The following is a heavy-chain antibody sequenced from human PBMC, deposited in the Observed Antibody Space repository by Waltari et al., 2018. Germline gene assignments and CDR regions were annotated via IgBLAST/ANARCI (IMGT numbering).Heavy chain of an antibody. CDR1: GFTGSSTY. D-gene: IGHD2-15*01. CDR2: SYSHGTT. V-gene: IGHV3-53*01. CDR3: TTRVAISGVPGMPDY. Sequence: EVQLVESGGGLIQAGGSLRLSCAASGFTGSSTYMAWVRQAPGKGLESVAISYSHGTTSYADSVKGRFTISRDNSKNTLFLQMSSVRVDDTAMYYCTTRVAISGVPGMPDYWGQGTLVTVSS. J-gene: IGHJ4*02.